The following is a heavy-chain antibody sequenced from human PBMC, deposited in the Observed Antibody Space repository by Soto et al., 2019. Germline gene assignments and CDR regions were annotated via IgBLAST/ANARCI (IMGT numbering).Heavy chain of an antibody. V-gene: IGHV4-39*01. Sequence: PSETLSLTCTVSGGSISSSSYYWGWIRQPPGKGLERIGSIYYSGSTYYNPSLKSRVTISVDTSKNQFSLKLSSVTAADTAVYYCARLHSSSSGPYYYYYMAVWGKGTTVTVSS. D-gene: IGHD6-6*01. J-gene: IGHJ6*03. CDR3: ARLHSSSSGPYYYYYMAV. CDR2: IYYSGST. CDR1: GGSISSSSYY.